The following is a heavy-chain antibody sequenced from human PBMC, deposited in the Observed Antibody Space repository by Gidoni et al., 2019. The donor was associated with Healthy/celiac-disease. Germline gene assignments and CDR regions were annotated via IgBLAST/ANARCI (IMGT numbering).Heavy chain of an antibody. CDR1: GYTFTGYY. CDR3: ARSLLLGAVPDY. V-gene: IGHV1-2*02. Sequence: QVQLGQSGAEGKKPGASVKVSGKAYGYTFTGYYMHWVRQAPGQGLEWMGWINPNSGGTNYAQKFQCRVTMTRDTSISTAYMELSRLRSDDTAVYYCARSLLLGAVPDYWGQGTLVTVSS. CDR2: INPNSGGT. J-gene: IGHJ4*02. D-gene: IGHD2-15*01.